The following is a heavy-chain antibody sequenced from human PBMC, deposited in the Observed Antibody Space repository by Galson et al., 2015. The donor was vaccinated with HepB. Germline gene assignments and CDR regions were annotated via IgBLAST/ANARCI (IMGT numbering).Heavy chain of an antibody. J-gene: IGHJ6*01. CDR1: GCTFSNFA. V-gene: IGHV3-23*01. D-gene: IGHD3-3*01. CDR2: IRGPGVTT. CDR3: AKDVMRFGYYYFYGLDV. Sequence: SLRLSCAASGCTFSNFAMTWVHQAPGKGLEWVSTIRGPGVTTYLADSVKGRFTVSRDNSNSTLYLEMNSLRAEDTATYFCAKDVMRFGYYYFYGLDVWGHGATVTVSS.